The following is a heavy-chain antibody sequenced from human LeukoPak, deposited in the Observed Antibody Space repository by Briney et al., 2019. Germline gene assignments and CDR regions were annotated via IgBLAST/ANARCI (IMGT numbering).Heavy chain of an antibody. V-gene: IGHV6-1*01. CDR3: AREGPRIGYSDSTGYYY. D-gene: IGHD3-22*01. J-gene: IGHJ4*02. Sequence: SQTLSLTCAVSGDSFSSNSAGWDWHRQCPWRGLEWLGSTYYRSKLYNDYAVSLKSRITINPDTSKNHFSLQLNSVTPEDTAVYYCAREGPRIGYSDSTGYYYWGQGTLVTVSS. CDR2: TYYRSKLYN. CDR1: GDSFSSNSAG.